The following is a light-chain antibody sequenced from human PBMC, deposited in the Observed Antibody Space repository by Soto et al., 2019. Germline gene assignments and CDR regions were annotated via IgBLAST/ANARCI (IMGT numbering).Light chain of an antibody. CDR1: SSDVGGYNY. Sequence: QSALTQSASVSGSPGQSITISCTGTSSDVGGYNYVSWYQQHPGKAPTLIIYDVSNRPSGVSTRFSGSKSGNTASLTISGLQAEDEDDYSCSSYTSTNSWVFGGGTKLTVL. V-gene: IGLV2-14*01. CDR3: SSYTSTNSWV. CDR2: DVS. J-gene: IGLJ3*02.